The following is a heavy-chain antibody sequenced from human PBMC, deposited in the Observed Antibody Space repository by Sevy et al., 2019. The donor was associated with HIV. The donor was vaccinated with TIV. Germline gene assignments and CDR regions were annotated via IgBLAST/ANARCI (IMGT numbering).Heavy chain of an antibody. Sequence: GGSLRLSCPASGFAFSSHAMHWVRQAPGKGPEWVATISYEGSETFYAASVEGRFTISRDNSKNLLSLQINSLRPEDTAVYYCARDGGFSIKWYPLYWGQGTLVTVSS. D-gene: IGHD3-3*02. CDR3: ARDGGFSIKWYPLY. CDR1: GFAFSSHA. V-gene: IGHV3-30-3*01. CDR2: ISYEGSET. J-gene: IGHJ4*02.